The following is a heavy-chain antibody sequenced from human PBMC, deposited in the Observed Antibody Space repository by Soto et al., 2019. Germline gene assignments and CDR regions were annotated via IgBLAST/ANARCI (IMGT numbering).Heavy chain of an antibody. J-gene: IGHJ4*02. D-gene: IGHD1-26*01. Sequence: EVQLVESGGGLVQPGGSLRLSCAASGFTFSSYWMHWVRQVPGKGLVWVSRINPDASSIMYADSVKGRFTISKDDAKNTLYLQVNSLRAEDTAVYYCVRGGSVNYYGLFDYWGQGTLVTVSS. V-gene: IGHV3-74*03. CDR3: VRGGSVNYYGLFDY. CDR1: GFTFSSYW. CDR2: INPDASSI.